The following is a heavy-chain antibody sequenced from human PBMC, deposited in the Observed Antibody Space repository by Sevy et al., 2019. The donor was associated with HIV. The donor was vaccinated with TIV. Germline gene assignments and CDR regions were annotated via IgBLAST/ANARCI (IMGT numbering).Heavy chain of an antibody. D-gene: IGHD6-6*01. J-gene: IGHJ4*02. CDR2: ISGTGLST. V-gene: IGHV3-23*01. CDR3: AKDRVAVASRQGYFDY. Sequence: GGSLRLSCAASGFTFSNYAMNWVRQAPGKGLEWVSTISGTGLSTYYADSVKGRFTISRDNSKNTVYLQMNTLRAEDTGFYFCAKDRVAVASRQGYFDYWGQGTLVTVSS. CDR1: GFTFSNYA.